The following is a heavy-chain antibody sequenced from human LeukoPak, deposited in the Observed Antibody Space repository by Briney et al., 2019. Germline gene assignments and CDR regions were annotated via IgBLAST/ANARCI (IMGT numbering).Heavy chain of an antibody. V-gene: IGHV1-46*01. CDR3: ARDAYCSSTSCYTGGWFDP. CDR1: GYTFTSYY. Sequence: ASVKVSCKASGYTFTSYYMHWVRQAPGQGLEWMGIINPSGGSTSYAQKFQGRVTMTRDTSTSTVYMELSSLRSEDTAVYYCARDAYCSSTSCYTGGWFDPWGQGTLVTVSS. D-gene: IGHD2-2*02. J-gene: IGHJ5*02. CDR2: INPSGGST.